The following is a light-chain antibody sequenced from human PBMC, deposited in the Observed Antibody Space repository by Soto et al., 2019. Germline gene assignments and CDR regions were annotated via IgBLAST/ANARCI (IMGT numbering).Light chain of an antibody. V-gene: IGLV2-14*01. Sequence: QSALTQPASVSGSPGQSITISCTGTSSDVGGYNYVSWYQQHPGKAPQLMIYEGSDRPSGVSNRFSGSKSGNTASLTISGLQAEDEADYYCSSYTSSSTRVFGGGTKLTVL. CDR2: EGS. J-gene: IGLJ3*02. CDR1: SSDVGGYNY. CDR3: SSYTSSSTRV.